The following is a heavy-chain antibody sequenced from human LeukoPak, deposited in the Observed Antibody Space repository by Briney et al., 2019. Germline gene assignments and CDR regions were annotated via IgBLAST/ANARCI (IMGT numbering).Heavy chain of an antibody. CDR3: ARMRTTVTSYYFDY. Sequence: ASVKVSCKASGYTFTSYGISWVRQAPGQGLEWMGWISAYNGNTNYAQKLQGRVTMTTDTSTSTAYMELRRLRSDDTAVYYCARMRTTVTSYYFDYWGQGTLVTVSS. CDR2: ISAYNGNT. V-gene: IGHV1-18*01. D-gene: IGHD4-17*01. J-gene: IGHJ4*02. CDR1: GYTFTSYG.